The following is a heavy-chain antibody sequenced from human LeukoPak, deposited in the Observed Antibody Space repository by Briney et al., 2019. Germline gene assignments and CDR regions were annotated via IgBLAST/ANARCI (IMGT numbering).Heavy chain of an antibody. CDR1: GYTFTGYY. CDR3: ARDRDGYDLPPHFDY. D-gene: IGHD5-24*01. CDR2: IIPMFDTA. J-gene: IGHJ4*02. V-gene: IGHV1-69*13. Sequence: SVRVSCKASGYTFTGYYMHWVRQAPGQGLEWMGRIIPMFDTADYAHNFQGRVTITADESTSTAYMELSSLRSEDTAVYYCARDRDGYDLPPHFDYWGQGTLVTVSS.